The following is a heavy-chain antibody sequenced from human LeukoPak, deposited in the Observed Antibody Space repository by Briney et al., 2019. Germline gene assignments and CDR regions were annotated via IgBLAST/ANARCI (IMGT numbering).Heavy chain of an antibody. V-gene: IGHV3-48*01. CDR2: ISSSSSTI. Sequence: GGSLRLSCAASGFSFSTCSMTWIRQAPGKGLEWVSYISSSSSTIYYADSVKGRFTISRDNSKNTLYLQMNSLRAEDTAVYYCANPPEDIVVVPAAPENWFDPWGQGTLVTVSS. D-gene: IGHD2-2*01. J-gene: IGHJ5*02. CDR3: ANPPEDIVVVPAAPENWFDP. CDR1: GFSFSTCS.